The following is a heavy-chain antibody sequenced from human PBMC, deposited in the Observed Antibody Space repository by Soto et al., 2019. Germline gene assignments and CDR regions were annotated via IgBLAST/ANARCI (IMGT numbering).Heavy chain of an antibody. CDR3: AKGTLVKPPGTRAFDV. D-gene: IGHD6-13*01. CDR2: LGVRST. V-gene: IGHV3-23*01. Sequence: EVQLLESGGGLVQPGGSLRLSCAASGFTFSNYAMSWVRQAPGMGLEWVSTLGVRSTYYADSVKGRFTISRDNSNNALYLQMNRLRVGDTAVYYWAKGTLVKPPGTRAFDVWGQGTMVSVSS. CDR1: GFTFSNYA. J-gene: IGHJ3*01.